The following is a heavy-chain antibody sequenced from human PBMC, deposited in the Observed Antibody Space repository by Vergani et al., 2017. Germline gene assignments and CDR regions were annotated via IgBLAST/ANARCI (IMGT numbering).Heavy chain of an antibody. CDR3: ARDPRGYGGDPEDYYYGMDV. J-gene: IGHJ6*02. D-gene: IGHD2-21*02. CDR2: INTNTGNP. V-gene: IGHV7-4-1*02. CDR1: GGTFSSYA. Sequence: QVQLVQSGAEVKKPGSSVKVSCKASGGTFSSYAISWVRQAPGQGLEWMGWINTNTGNPAYAQGFRGRFVFSLDTSVNTAYLQINNLKSDDTAVYYCARDPRGYGGDPEDYYYGMDVWGQGTTVTVSS.